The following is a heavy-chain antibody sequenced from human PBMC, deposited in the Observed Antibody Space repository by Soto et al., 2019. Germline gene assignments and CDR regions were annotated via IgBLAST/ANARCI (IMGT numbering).Heavy chain of an antibody. CDR3: AKLTAAGSTY. CDR1: GLTFSSFA. V-gene: IGHV3-23*05. Sequence: PGGSLRLSCAASGLTFSSFAMTWVRQAPGKGLAWVSSIDSSGQYTYYADSVRGRFTISRDNPRDTLSLQMNNLRAEDTAIYYCAKLTAAGSTYWGPGTLVTVSS. CDR2: IDSSGQYT. J-gene: IGHJ4*02. D-gene: IGHD6-13*01.